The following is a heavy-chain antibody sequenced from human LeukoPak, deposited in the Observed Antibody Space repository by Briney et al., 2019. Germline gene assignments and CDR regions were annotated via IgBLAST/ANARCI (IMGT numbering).Heavy chain of an antibody. D-gene: IGHD5-24*01. J-gene: IGHJ2*01. Sequence: ASVTVSCKASGYTFTNYYMHWVRQAPGQGLEWMGIINPSSGTTSYAQKFQGRVTMTRDTSTSTVYMELSSLRSEDTAVYYCARDYGMATAYWYFDLWGRGTLVTVSS. V-gene: IGHV1-46*01. CDR3: ARDYGMATAYWYFDL. CDR2: INPSSGTT. CDR1: GYTFTNYY.